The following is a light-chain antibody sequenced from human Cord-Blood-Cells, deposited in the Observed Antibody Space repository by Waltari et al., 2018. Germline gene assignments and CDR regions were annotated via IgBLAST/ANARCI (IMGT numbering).Light chain of an antibody. J-gene: IGKJ2*01. V-gene: IGKV1-5*03. Sequence: DIQMTQSPSTLSASVGDRVTITCRASQSISSWLAWYQQKPGKAPRLLIDKASSLESGVPSRFSDSGSGTEFTLSISSLQPDDFATYYCQQDNSYSDPCGQGTKLEIK. CDR3: QQDNSYSDP. CDR2: KAS. CDR1: QSISSW.